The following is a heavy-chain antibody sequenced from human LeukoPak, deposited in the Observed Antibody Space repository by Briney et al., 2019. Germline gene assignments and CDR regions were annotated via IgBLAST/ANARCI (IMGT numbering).Heavy chain of an antibody. Sequence: RASQTLSLTCTVSGDSVTSGSYYWSWIRQPPGKGLEWIGYIHYSRGTSYNPSLKSRVTMPVDTSKNQFSLRLSSVTAADTALYYCAGGASNNGDWGQGTLVTVSS. CDR2: IHYSRGT. CDR1: GDSVTSGSYY. CDR3: AGGASNNGD. D-gene: IGHD1/OR15-1a*01. V-gene: IGHV4-61*01. J-gene: IGHJ4*02.